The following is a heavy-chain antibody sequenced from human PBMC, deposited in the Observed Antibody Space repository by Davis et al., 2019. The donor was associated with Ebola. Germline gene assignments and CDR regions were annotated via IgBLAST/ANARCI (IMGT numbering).Heavy chain of an antibody. Sequence: GESLKISCAASGFTISSYAMTWVRQAPGKGLEWVSTISGSGGRTYYADSVKGRFTISRDNSGNTLHLQMNSLRAEDTAIYYCAKSGTYYYYSMDVWGQGTTVTVSS. J-gene: IGHJ6*02. CDR3: AKSGTYYYYSMDV. D-gene: IGHD1-26*01. CDR1: GFTISSYA. CDR2: ISGSGGRT. V-gene: IGHV3-23*01.